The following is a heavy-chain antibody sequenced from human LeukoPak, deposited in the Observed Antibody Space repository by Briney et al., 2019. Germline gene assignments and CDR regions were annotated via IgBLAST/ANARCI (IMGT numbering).Heavy chain of an antibody. V-gene: IGHV4-4*02. CDR2: MYHSGST. CDR3: ATGTSWYYYY. CDR1: GGSISNDKW. Sequence: SETLSLTCAVSGGSISNDKWWSWVRQSPVKGLEWIGEMYHSGSTNYNPSLKSRVTISVDKSNNQFSLRLISVTAADTAMYYCATGTSWYYYYWGQGTLVTVSS. J-gene: IGHJ4*02. D-gene: IGHD6-13*01.